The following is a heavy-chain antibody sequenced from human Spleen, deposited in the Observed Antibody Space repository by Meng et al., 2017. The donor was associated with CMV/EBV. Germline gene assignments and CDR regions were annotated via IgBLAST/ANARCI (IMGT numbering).Heavy chain of an antibody. D-gene: IGHD6-19*01. V-gene: IGHV3-23*01. Sequence: SGFTFSSYAMSWVRQAPGKGLEWVSAISGSGGSTYYADSVKGRFTISRDNSKNTLYLQMNSLRAEDTAVYYCAKVPYSSGWSIFDYWGQGTLVTVSS. CDR3: AKVPYSSGWSIFDY. CDR1: GFTFSSYA. CDR2: ISGSGGST. J-gene: IGHJ4*02.